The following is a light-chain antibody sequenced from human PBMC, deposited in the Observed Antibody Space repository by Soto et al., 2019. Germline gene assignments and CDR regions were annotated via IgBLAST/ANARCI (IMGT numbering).Light chain of an antibody. V-gene: IGKV1-33*01. CDR2: DAS. CDR3: QQYDNLHLT. J-gene: IGKJ4*01. Sequence: DIQMTQSPSSLSSSVGDRVTITCQASQDISNYLNCYQQKPGKAPKLLIYDASNLETEVPSRFSGSGSVTDFTFSISSLQAEDIATYYCQQYDNLHLTFGGGTKAEIK. CDR1: QDISNY.